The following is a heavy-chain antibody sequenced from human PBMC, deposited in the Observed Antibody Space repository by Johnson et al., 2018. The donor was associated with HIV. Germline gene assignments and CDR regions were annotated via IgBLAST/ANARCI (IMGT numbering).Heavy chain of an antibody. CDR2: ISYDGSNK. V-gene: IGHV3-30-3*01. CDR1: GFTFSSYA. J-gene: IGHJ3*02. CDR3: ARGGRYYDAFDI. D-gene: IGHD3-9*01. Sequence: QVQLVESGGGVVQPGRSLRLSCAASGFTFSSYAMHWVRQAPGKGLEWVAVISYDGSNKYYADSVKGRFTISRDNAKNSLYLQMNSLRAEDTALYYCARGGRYYDAFDIWGQGTMVTVSS.